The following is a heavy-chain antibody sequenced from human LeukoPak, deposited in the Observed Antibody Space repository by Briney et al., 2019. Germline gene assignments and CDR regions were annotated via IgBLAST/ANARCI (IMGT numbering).Heavy chain of an antibody. Sequence: SVKVSCKASGGTFSSYAISWVRQAPGQGLEWMGGIIPIFGTANYAQKFQGRVTITADESTSTAYMELSSLRSEDTAVYYCARGVVFYDILTGYYRGWFDPWGQGTLVTVPS. V-gene: IGHV1-69*13. J-gene: IGHJ5*02. CDR1: GGTFSSYA. CDR3: ARGVVFYDILTGYYRGWFDP. D-gene: IGHD3-9*01. CDR2: IIPIFGTA.